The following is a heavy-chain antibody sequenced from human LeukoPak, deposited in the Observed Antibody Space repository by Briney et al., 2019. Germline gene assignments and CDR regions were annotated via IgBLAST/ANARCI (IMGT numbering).Heavy chain of an antibody. J-gene: IGHJ4*02. CDR2: ISSSSSYI. Sequence: GGSLRLPCAASGFTFSSYSMNWVRQAPGKGLEWVSSISSSSSYIYYADSVKGRFTISRDNAKNSLYLQMNSLRAEDTAVYYCARDKGSGYSYGFLPYYFDYWGQGTLVTVSS. D-gene: IGHD5-18*01. CDR1: GFTFSSYS. CDR3: ARDKGSGYSYGFLPYYFDY. V-gene: IGHV3-21*01.